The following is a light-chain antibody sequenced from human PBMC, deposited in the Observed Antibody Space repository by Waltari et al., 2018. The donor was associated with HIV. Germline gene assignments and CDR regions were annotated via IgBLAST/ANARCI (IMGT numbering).Light chain of an antibody. J-gene: IGLJ2*01. CDR1: NIGSKR. CDR3: QVWDTSSDHPYVV. V-gene: IGLV3-21*02. Sequence: SYVLTQPPSVSVAPGPTARLTCWGDNIGSKRGHWYHQRPGQAPVLGVYDDSDRPSGIPERFSGSNSGNTATLTISRVEGGDEADYYCQVWDTSSDHPYVVFGGGTKLTVL. CDR2: DDS.